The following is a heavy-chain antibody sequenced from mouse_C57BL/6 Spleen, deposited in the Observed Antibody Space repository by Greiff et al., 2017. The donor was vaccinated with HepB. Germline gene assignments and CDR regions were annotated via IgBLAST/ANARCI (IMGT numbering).Heavy chain of an antibody. CDR1: GYAFSSSW. Sequence: VQLQQSGPELVKPGASVKISCKASGYAFSSSWMNWVKQRPGKGLEWIGRIYPGDGDTNYNGKFKGKATLTADKSSSTAYMQLSSLTSEDSAVYFCARSPLIYYDYDGGYYAMDYWGQGTSVTVSS. D-gene: IGHD2-4*01. CDR3: ARSPLIYYDYDGGYYAMDY. V-gene: IGHV1-82*01. CDR2: IYPGDGDT. J-gene: IGHJ4*01.